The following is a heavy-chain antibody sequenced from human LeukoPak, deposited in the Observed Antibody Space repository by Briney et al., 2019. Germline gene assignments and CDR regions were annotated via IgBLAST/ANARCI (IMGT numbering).Heavy chain of an antibody. V-gene: IGHV3-21*01. CDR3: ARDHWDPINWIDP. CDR1: GFTFSSYS. Sequence: PGGSLRLSCAASGFTFSSYSMNWVRQAPGKGLEWVSSVSGRSDYIYYADSVKGRFTISRDNAKNSLYLQMNSLRAEDTAVYYCARDHWDPINWIDPWGQGTLVTVSS. J-gene: IGHJ5*02. D-gene: IGHD7-27*01. CDR2: VSGRSDYI.